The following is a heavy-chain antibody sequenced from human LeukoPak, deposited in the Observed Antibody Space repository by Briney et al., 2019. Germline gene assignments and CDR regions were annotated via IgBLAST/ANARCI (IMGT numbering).Heavy chain of an antibody. V-gene: IGHV4-59*12. D-gene: IGHD2-21*02. J-gene: IGHJ4*02. CDR1: DDSITMYY. CDR2: VDHTGST. Sequence: SETLSLTCTVSDDSITMYYWTWIRQPSGKGLEWIGYVDHTGSTKFNPSLNGRVSISRDTSNNFFSLRLRSVTAADTAVYYCASSAYCGGDCYSGYFDYWGQGTLVAVSS. CDR3: ASSAYCGGDCYSGYFDY.